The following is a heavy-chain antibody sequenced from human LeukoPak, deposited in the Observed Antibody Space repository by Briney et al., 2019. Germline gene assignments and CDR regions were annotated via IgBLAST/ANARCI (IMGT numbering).Heavy chain of an antibody. CDR3: ATENVAETVV. CDR2: IKQDGSEK. CDR1: GFTFSSYS. Sequence: GGSLRLSCAASGFTFSSYSMNWVRQAPGKGLEWVANIKQDGSEKYYVDSVKGRFTISRDNAKNSLYLQMNSLRAEDTAVYYCATENVAETVVWGKGTTVTVSS. D-gene: IGHD2-21*01. V-gene: IGHV3-7*01. J-gene: IGHJ6*04.